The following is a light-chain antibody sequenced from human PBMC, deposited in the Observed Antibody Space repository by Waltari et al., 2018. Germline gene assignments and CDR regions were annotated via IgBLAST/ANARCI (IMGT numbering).Light chain of an antibody. CDR2: DAS. Sequence: EIMLTQSPGTLSLSPGERATLSCRASQSISRFLAWYQQKPGQAPRLLIYDASTRATGIPDRFSGSESGTDFSLTVSILEPEDIAVYYCQKYGSLPATFGQGTKVEIK. CDR1: QSISRF. CDR3: QKYGSLPAT. J-gene: IGKJ1*01. V-gene: IGKV3-20*01.